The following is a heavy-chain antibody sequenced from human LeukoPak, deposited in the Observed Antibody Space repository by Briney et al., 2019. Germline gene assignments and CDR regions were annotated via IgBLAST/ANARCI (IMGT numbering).Heavy chain of an antibody. CDR3: TRDRRRFLDY. D-gene: IGHD5-12*01. CDR2: IRSKAYGGTT. J-gene: IGHJ4*02. Sequence: TGGSLRLSCTASGFTFGDYAMSWVRQAPGKGLEWVGFIRSKAYGGTTEYAASVKGRFTISRDDSKSIAYLQMNSLKTEDTAVYYCTRDRRRFLDYWGQGTLVTVSS. V-gene: IGHV3-49*04. CDR1: GFTFGDYA.